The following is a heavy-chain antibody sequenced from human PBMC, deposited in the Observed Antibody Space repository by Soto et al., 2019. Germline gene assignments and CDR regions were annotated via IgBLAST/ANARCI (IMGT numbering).Heavy chain of an antibody. Sequence: EVQLVESGGALVQPGGSLRLSCVASGFTAKSYWMHWVRQAPGKGLVWVSRSNGAGNDASYADSVKGRFIISRDNAKNTLYLQMSSLRVEDTAVYYCARGASGYGNFDNWGQGTLVTVSS. D-gene: IGHD5-12*01. J-gene: IGHJ4*02. V-gene: IGHV3-74*01. CDR1: GFTAKSYW. CDR3: ARGASGYGNFDN. CDR2: SNGAGNDA.